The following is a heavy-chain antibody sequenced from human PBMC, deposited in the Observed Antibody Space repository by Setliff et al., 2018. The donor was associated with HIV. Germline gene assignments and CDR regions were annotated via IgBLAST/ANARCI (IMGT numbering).Heavy chain of an antibody. Sequence: GGSLRLSCAASGFTFSSFVMNWVRQAPGKGLEWVSGSGRGGNVYYADSVKGRFTISRDNSKNTMYLQMSNLRAEDTAVYYCARDLVDRGHFDYWGHGTLVTVSS. V-gene: IGHV3-23*01. CDR2: SGRGGNV. J-gene: IGHJ4*01. CDR3: ARDLVDRGHFDY. CDR1: GFTFSSFV. D-gene: IGHD2-15*01.